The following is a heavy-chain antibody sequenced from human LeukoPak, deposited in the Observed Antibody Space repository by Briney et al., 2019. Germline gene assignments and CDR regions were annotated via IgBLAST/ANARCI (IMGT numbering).Heavy chain of an antibody. D-gene: IGHD3-3*01. CDR1: GESFSGYY. V-gene: IGHV4-34*01. CDR2: INHSGST. Sequence: SETLSLTCAVYGESFSGYYWSWIRQPPGKGLEWIGEINHSGSTNYNPSLKSRVTISVDTSKNQFSLKLSSVTAADTAVYYCARGGSTIFGVVHYYYWGQGTLVTVSS. J-gene: IGHJ4*02. CDR3: ARGGSTIFGVVHYYY.